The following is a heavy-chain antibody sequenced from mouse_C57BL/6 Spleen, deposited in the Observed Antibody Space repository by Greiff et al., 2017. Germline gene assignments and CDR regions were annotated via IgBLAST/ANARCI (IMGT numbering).Heavy chain of an antibody. D-gene: IGHD2-4*01. V-gene: IGHV1-53*01. J-gene: IGHJ2*01. CDR2: INPSNGGT. CDR3: ANVDYGNVYGDY. CDR1: GYTFTSYW. Sequence: QVQLQQPGTELVKPGASVKLSCKASGYTFTSYWMHWVKQRPGQGLEWVGNINPSNGGTNYNEKFKSKATLTVDKSSSTAYMQLSSLTSEDSSDDYVANVDYGNVYGDYWGQGTTLTVSA.